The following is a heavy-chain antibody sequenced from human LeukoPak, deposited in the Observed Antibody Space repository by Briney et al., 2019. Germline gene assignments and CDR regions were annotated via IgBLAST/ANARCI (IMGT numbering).Heavy chain of an antibody. CDR1: GFTFHTYT. Sequence: GGSLRLSCATSGFTFHTYTMNWVRQAPGKGLEWVASISGSGSYIYYADSVKGRVSISRDNSNNSLFLQMNSLRAEDMAVYYCARDRYGDYAFDYWGQGTLVTVSS. CDR3: ARDRYGDYAFDY. CDR2: ISGSGSYI. D-gene: IGHD4-17*01. J-gene: IGHJ4*02. V-gene: IGHV3-21*01.